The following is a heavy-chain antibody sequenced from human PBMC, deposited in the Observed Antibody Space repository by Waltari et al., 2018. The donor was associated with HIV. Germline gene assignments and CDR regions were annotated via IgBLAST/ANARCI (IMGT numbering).Heavy chain of an antibody. CDR3: ARGDGDRPRRSVDV. Sequence: QVQLQQSGPGLVKPSQTLSLTCTVSGGSISSDNYYWNWLRQHPGKGLEWLGYIFYSGGTSNNPSLKSRVTIAVDTAKNQFSLKLNSVTAADTAVYYCARGDGDRPRRSVDVWGQGTTVTVSS. CDR1: GGSISSDNYY. J-gene: IGHJ6*02. V-gene: IGHV4-31*03. CDR2: IFYSGGT.